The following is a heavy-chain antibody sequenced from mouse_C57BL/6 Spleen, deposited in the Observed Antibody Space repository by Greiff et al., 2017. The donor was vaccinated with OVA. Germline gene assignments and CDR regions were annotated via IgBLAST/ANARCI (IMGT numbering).Heavy chain of an antibody. CDR3: SYGSSYSWYFDV. CDR1: GYTFTSYG. D-gene: IGHD1-1*01. V-gene: IGHV1-81*01. Sequence: QVQLQQSGAELARPGASVKLSCKASGYTFTSYGISWVKQRTGQGLEWIGEIYPRSGNTYYNEKFKGKATLTADKSSSTAYMELRSLTSEDSAVYFCSYGSSYSWYFDVWGTGTTVTVSS. CDR2: IYPRSGNT. J-gene: IGHJ1*03.